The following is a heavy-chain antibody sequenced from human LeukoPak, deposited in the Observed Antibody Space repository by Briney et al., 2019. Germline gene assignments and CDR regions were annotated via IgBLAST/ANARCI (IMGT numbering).Heavy chain of an antibody. CDR2: ISGDGGST. D-gene: IGHD1-20*01. J-gene: IGHJ5*01. Sequence: GGSLRLSXAASGFTFDDYAMHWVRQAPGKGLEWVSLISGDGGSTYYADSVKGRFTISRDNSKNSLYLQMNSLRTEDTALYYCAKDMGYNWNDDSWGQGTLVTVSS. CDR3: AKDMGYNWNDDS. CDR1: GFTFDDYA. V-gene: IGHV3-43*02.